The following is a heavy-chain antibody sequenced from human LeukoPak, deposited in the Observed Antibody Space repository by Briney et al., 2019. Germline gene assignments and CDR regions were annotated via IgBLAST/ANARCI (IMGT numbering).Heavy chain of an antibody. D-gene: IGHD3-3*01. J-gene: IGHJ4*02. V-gene: IGHV1-2*02. CDR2: INPNSGGT. CDR3: ASGNFWSGFSFDY. CDR1: GYTFTGYY. Sequence: ASVKVSCKASGYTFTGYYMHWVRQAPGQGLEWMGWINPNSGGTNHAQKFQGRVTMTRDTSISTAYMELSRLRSDDTAVYYCASGNFWSGFSFDYWGQGTLVTVSS.